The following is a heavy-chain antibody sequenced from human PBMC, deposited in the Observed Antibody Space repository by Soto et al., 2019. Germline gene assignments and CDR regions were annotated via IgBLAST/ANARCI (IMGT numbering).Heavy chain of an antibody. Sequence: QLQLQESGPGLVKPSETLSLTCTVSGDSISSSNYYWGWIRQPPGKGLEWIGSIYYSGSTYYNPSLQSRVTISVDTSKNQLSLKLSSVTAADTAVYYCARHYCTGGSCYYYYGMDVWGQGTTVTVSS. CDR2: IYYSGST. CDR1: GDSISSSNYY. V-gene: IGHV4-39*01. D-gene: IGHD2-15*01. J-gene: IGHJ6*02. CDR3: ARHYCTGGSCYYYYGMDV.